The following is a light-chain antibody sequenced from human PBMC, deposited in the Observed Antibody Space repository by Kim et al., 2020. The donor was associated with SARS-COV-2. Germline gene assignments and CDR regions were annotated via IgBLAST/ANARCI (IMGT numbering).Light chain of an antibody. CDR1: QSVSDNY. Sequence: IVLTQSPGTLSLSPGERATLSCRASQSVSDNYLAWYQQRPGQAPRLLIYGASSRAIDIPDRFSGSGSGTDFTLTISRLEPEDFAVYYCQQYGSSPRVSFGGGTKVDIK. V-gene: IGKV3-20*01. CDR3: QQYGSSPRVS. J-gene: IGKJ4*01. CDR2: GAS.